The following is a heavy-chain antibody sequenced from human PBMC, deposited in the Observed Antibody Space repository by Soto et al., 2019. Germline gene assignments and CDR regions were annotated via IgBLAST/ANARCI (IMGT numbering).Heavy chain of an antibody. J-gene: IGHJ4*02. D-gene: IGHD6-13*01. CDR1: GYTFTSYY. V-gene: IGHV1-46*03. CDR3: ARDFETLQYSSSWYPLDY. CDR2: INPSGGST. Sequence: ASVKVSCKASGYTFTSYYMHWVRQAPGQGLEWMGIINPSGGSTSYAQKFQGRVTMTRDTSTSTVYMELSSLRSEDTAVYYCARDFETLQYSSSWYPLDYWGQRTLVTVSS.